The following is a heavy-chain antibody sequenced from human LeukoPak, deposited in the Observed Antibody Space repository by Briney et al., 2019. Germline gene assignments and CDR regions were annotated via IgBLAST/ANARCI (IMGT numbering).Heavy chain of an antibody. CDR2: IYHSGST. J-gene: IGHJ5*02. Sequence: PSGTLSLTCAVSGGSISSSNWWSWVRQPPGKGLEWIGEIYHSGSTNYNPSLKSRVTISVDKSKNQFSLKLTSVTAADTAVYYCAREVTTSRRWFDPWGQGTLVTVSS. D-gene: IGHD1-1*01. CDR3: AREVTTSRRWFDP. CDR1: GGSISSSNW. V-gene: IGHV4-4*02.